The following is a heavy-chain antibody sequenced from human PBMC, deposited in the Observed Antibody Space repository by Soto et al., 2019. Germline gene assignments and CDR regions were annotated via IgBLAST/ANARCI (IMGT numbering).Heavy chain of an antibody. Sequence: GGSLRLSCAASGFTFSSYGMHWVRQAPGKGLEWVAVIWYDGSNKYYADSVKGRFTISRDNSKNTLYLQMNSLRAEDTAVYYCVREIGYYDSSGYFDYWGQGTLVTVSS. CDR3: VREIGYYDSSGYFDY. CDR2: IWYDGSNK. CDR1: GFTFSSYG. D-gene: IGHD3-22*01. J-gene: IGHJ4*02. V-gene: IGHV3-33*01.